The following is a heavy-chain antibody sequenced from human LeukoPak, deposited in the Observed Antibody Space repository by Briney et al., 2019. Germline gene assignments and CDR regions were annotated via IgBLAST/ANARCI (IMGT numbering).Heavy chain of an antibody. V-gene: IGHV3-7*01. CDR3: ARIAYLDEGIDV. Sequence: GGSLRLSCTASGFTFSSSWRHWVCQAPEKGLEWVANMNPDGSEKKYAVSVKGRFTISRDNAGNSLYLQMNSLRAEETAVYFCARIAYLDEGIDVWGTRTTVTVSS. CDR1: GFTFSSSW. J-gene: IGHJ6*03. CDR2: MNPDGSEK. D-gene: IGHD2-21*01.